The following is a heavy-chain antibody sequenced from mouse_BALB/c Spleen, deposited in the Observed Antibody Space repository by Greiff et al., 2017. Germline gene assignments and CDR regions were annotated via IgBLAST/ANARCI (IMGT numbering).Heavy chain of an antibody. D-gene: IGHD1-1*01. CDR1: GFTFSSFG. J-gene: IGHJ2*01. CDR3: ERFHYYGSSYSDY. V-gene: IGHV5-17*02. CDR2: ISSGSSTI. Sequence: EVKLMESGGGLVQPGGSRKLSCAASGFTFSSFGMHWVRQAPEKGLEWVAYISSGSSTIYYADTVKGRFTISRDNPKNTLFLQMTSLRSEDTAMYYCERFHYYGSSYSDYWGQGTTLTVSS.